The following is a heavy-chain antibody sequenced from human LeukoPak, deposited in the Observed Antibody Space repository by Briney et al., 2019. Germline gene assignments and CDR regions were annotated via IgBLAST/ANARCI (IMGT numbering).Heavy chain of an antibody. D-gene: IGHD1-26*01. CDR1: GFTFSSYA. V-gene: IGHV3-23*01. CDR2: ISGSGVTT. CDR3: AKKVVVGATSPYSDFQD. J-gene: IGHJ1*01. Sequence: GGSLRLSCEASGFTFSSYAMSWVRQAAGKGLEWVSAISGSGVTTHYAGSVKGRFSISRDNSKNTLYLQMNSLRAEDTALYYCAKKVVVGATSPYSDFQDWGQGTLVTVSS.